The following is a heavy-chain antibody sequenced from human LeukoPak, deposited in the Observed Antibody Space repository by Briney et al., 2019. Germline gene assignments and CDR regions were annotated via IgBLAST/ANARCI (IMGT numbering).Heavy chain of an antibody. Sequence: SETLSLTCAVYGGSFSSYYWSWISQPPGKQLEWIGEINHSGSTNYNPSLKSRVTISVDTSKNQFSLKLSSVTAADTAVYYCARRHSSGWSPDYWGQGTLVTVSS. J-gene: IGHJ4*02. D-gene: IGHD6-19*01. V-gene: IGHV4-34*01. CDR3: ARRHSSGWSPDY. CDR2: INHSGST. CDR1: GGSFSSYY.